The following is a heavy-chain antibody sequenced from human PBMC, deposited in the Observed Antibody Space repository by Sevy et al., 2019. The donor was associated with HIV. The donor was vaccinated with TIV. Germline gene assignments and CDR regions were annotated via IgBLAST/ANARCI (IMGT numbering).Heavy chain of an antibody. J-gene: IGHJ4*02. CDR2: INSKTDGGPT. Sequence: GGSLRLSCAASGFTFSNAWMSWVRQAPVKGLEWVCRINSKTDGGPTDYAAPVKGRFTISRDDSKNTLYLQMNSLKTEDTAIYYCTTDSKKRGLSALLDYWGQGTLVTVSS. V-gene: IGHV3-15*01. CDR3: TTDSKKRGLSALLDY. CDR1: GFTFSNAW. D-gene: IGHD3-10*01.